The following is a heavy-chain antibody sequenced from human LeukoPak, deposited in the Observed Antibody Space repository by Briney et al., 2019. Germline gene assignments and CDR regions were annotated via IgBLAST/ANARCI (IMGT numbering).Heavy chain of an antibody. V-gene: IGHV1-8*03. CDR1: GYTFTNYF. D-gene: IGHD3-3*01. Sequence: ASVKVSCKASGYTFTNYFMHWVRQATGQGLEWMAWMNTNSGNAGYAQNFQGRVTITRDTSVSTAYMELSSLRSEDTAVYYCAVLGYNFWSGYDYLDVWGKGTMVTVSS. J-gene: IGHJ6*03. CDR2: MNTNSGNA. CDR3: AVLGYNFWSGYDYLDV.